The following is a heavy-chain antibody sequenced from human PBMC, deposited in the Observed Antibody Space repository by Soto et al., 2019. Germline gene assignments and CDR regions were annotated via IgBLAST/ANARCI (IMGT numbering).Heavy chain of an antibody. Sequence: QVQQVQSGAEVKKPGASVKVSCKASGYTFTDYYMHWVRQAPGQGLEWMGIISPSGGSTYAQKFQGRVTVTRDTSTSTVYMELSSLRSEDTAVYYCARDGSSDWLTWFDPWGQGTLVTVSS. CDR2: ISPSGGST. CDR1: GYTFTDYY. CDR3: ARDGSSDWLTWFDP. D-gene: IGHD6-19*01. V-gene: IGHV1-46*01. J-gene: IGHJ5*02.